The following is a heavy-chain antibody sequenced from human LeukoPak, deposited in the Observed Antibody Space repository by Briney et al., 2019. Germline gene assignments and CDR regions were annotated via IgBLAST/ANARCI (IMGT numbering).Heavy chain of an antibody. CDR3: ARGVDY. CDR1: GGTFSSYG. J-gene: IGHJ4*02. V-gene: IGHV1-69*04. Sequence: SVTVPCKASGGTFSSYGIIWVRQAPGQGLEWMGRIIPILNIADYAQKFQGRVTITADTSTSTAYMELSSLRSEDTAVYYCARGVDYWGQGTLVTVSS. CDR2: IIPILNIA.